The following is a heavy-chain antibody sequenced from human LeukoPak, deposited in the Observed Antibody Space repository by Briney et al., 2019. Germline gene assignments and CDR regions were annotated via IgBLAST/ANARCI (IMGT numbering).Heavy chain of an antibody. CDR3: AREDGYYGSGEYFDY. J-gene: IGHJ4*02. Sequence: PGGSLRLSCAASGFTFRTYAMSWVRRAPGKGLEWVSVIYSGGSTYYADSVKGRFTISRDNSKNTLYLQMNSLRAEDTAVYYCAREDGYYGSGEYFDYWGQGTLVTVSS. D-gene: IGHD3-10*01. V-gene: IGHV3-66*01. CDR2: IYSGGST. CDR1: GFTFRTYA.